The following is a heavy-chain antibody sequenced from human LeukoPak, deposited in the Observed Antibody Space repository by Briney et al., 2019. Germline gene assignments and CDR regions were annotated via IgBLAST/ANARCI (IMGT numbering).Heavy chain of an antibody. Sequence: GGSLRLSCAASGFTFSSYAMSWVHQAPGKGLEWVSAISGSGGSTYYAASVKGRFTISRDNSKNTLYLQMNSLRAEDTAVYYCAKDSCSSTSCYSDCWGQGTLVTVSS. J-gene: IGHJ4*02. CDR3: AKDSCSSTSCYSDC. CDR2: ISGSGGST. V-gene: IGHV3-23*01. D-gene: IGHD2-2*01. CDR1: GFTFSSYA.